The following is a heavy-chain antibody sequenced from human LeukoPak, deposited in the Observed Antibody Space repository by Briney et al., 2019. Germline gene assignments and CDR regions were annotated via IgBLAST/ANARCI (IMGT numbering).Heavy chain of an antibody. J-gene: IGHJ4*02. Sequence: ASVKVSCKASGYTFTSYAMHWVRQAPGQRLEWMGWINAGNGNAKYSQEFRGRVTITRDTSASTAYMELSSLRSEDMAVYYCARSWATYTGFDYWGQGTLVTVSS. CDR1: GYTFTSYA. V-gene: IGHV1-3*03. CDR3: ARSWATYTGFDY. D-gene: IGHD1-1*01. CDR2: INAGNGNA.